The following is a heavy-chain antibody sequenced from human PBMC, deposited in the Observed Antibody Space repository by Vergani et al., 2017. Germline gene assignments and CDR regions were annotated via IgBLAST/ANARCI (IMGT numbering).Heavy chain of an antibody. CDR2: ISGSSSYV. CDR3: ARGLWDCTHIRCSPPSY. Sequence: EVQLVESGGGLVKPGGSLRLSCAASGFSFSSSSMNWVRQAPGKGLEWVASISGSSSYVFYRDSVEGRFTITRDNAKKSVYLQMNILRAEDTAMYFCARGLWDCTHIRCSPPSYWGQGTQVTVSS. D-gene: IGHD2-8*01. V-gene: IGHV3-21*02. CDR1: GFSFSSSS. J-gene: IGHJ4*02.